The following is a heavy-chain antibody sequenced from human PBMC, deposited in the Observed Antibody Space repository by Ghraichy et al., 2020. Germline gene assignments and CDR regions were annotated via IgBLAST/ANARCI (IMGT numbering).Heavy chain of an antibody. CDR3: ARELGAGKDYMDV. J-gene: IGHJ6*03. Sequence: SETLSLTCTVSGGSISRYYWSWVRKPPGKGLEWIGYIYYGGSSNYNPSLKSRVTISVDTSKTQFSLKLSSVTAADTAVYYCARELGAGKDYMDVWGKGTTVTVSS. V-gene: IGHV4-59*01. CDR2: IYYGGSS. CDR1: GGSISRYY. D-gene: IGHD4-23*01.